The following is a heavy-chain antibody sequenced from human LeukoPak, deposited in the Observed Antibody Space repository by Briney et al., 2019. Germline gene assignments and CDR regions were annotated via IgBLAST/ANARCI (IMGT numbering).Heavy chain of an antibody. J-gene: IGHJ4*02. CDR1: GFTFSSYS. V-gene: IGHV3-21*01. Sequence: GGSLRLSCAASGFTFSSYSMNWVRQAPGKGLEWVSSISSSSSYIYYADSVKGRFTFSRDNAKNSLYLQMNSLRAEDTAVYYCARDNGWYYFDYWGQGTLVTVSS. CDR2: ISSSSSYI. CDR3: ARDNGWYYFDY. D-gene: IGHD6-19*01.